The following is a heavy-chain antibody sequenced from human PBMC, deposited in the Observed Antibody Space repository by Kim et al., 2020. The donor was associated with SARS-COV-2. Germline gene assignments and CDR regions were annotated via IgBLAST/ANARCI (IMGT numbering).Heavy chain of an antibody. J-gene: IGHJ5*02. V-gene: IGHV1-24*01. D-gene: IGHD6-19*01. CDR1: GYTLTELS. Sequence: ASVKVSCKVSGYTLTELSMHWVRQAPGKGLEWMGGFDPEDGETIYAQKFQGRVTMTEDTSTDTAYMELSSLRSEDTAVYYCVTAPGIAVAGWFDPWGQGTLVTVSS. CDR3: VTAPGIAVAGWFDP. CDR2: FDPEDGET.